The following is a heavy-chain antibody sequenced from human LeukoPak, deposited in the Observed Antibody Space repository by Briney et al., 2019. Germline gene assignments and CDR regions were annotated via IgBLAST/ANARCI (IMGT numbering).Heavy chain of an antibody. J-gene: IGHJ3*02. CDR3: AREVRDTAMADYDAFDI. V-gene: IGHV1-2*02. D-gene: IGHD5-18*01. CDR2: TNPNSGGT. CDR1: GYTFTGYY. Sequence: ASVKVSCKASGYTFTGYYMHWVRQAPGQGLEWMGWTNPNSGGTNYAQKFQGRVTMTRDTSISTAYMELSRLRSDDTAVYYCAREVRDTAMADYDAFDIWGQGTMVTVSS.